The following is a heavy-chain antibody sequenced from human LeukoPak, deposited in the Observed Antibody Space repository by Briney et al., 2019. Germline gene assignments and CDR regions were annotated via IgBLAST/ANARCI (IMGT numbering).Heavy chain of an antibody. CDR1: GFTFSNSW. D-gene: IGHD3-10*01. CDR2: INQDGSDK. V-gene: IGHV3-7*05. Sequence: PGGSLRLSCAASGFTFSNSWMTWVRQAPGKGLEWVANINQDGSDKHYVESLKGRFTISRDNAKNSLLLQMNSLRVEDTAMYYCATESWRTSEYWGQGTMVAVSS. J-gene: IGHJ4*02. CDR3: ATESWRTSEY.